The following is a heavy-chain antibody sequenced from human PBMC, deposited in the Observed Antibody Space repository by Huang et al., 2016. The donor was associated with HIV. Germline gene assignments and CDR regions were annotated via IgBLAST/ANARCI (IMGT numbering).Heavy chain of an antibody. Sequence: QVQLVQSGAEVKTPGSSVKVSCKASGGTFSKYAIRWVRQAPGQGLAWVGGSIPMFGTPNYARKCQGRVTITADDSTSTTYVEVSSLRSEDTALYYCARGQLGSYGDYDVLYWGQGTLVTVSS. D-gene: IGHD4-17*01. CDR3: ARGQLGSYGDYDVLY. V-gene: IGHV1-69*13. CDR1: GGTFSKYA. J-gene: IGHJ4*02. CDR2: SIPMFGTP.